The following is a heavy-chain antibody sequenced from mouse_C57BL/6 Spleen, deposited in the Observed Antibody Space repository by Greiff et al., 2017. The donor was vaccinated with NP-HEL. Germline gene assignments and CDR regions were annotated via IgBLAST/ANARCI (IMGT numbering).Heavy chain of an antibody. D-gene: IGHD2-2*01. CDR2: ISSGSSTI. J-gene: IGHJ2*01. Sequence: EVQGVESGGGLVKPGGSLKLSCAASGFTFSDYGMHWVRQAPEKGLEWVAYISSGSSTIYYADTVKGRFTISRDNAKNTLFLQMTSLRSCDTAMYYCAMPSPTPSTMVTTVGGNYFDYWGQGTTLTVSS. CDR1: GFTFSDYG. V-gene: IGHV5-17*01. CDR3: AMPSPTPSTMVTTVGGNYFDY.